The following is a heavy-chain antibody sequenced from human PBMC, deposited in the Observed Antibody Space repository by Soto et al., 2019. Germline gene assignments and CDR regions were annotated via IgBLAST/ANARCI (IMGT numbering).Heavy chain of an antibody. CDR3: ARGSGLVFDY. D-gene: IGHD3-3*01. CDR2: IYYSGST. Sequence: QVQLQESGPGLVKPSKTLSLTCTVSGGSIRSGDYYWRWIRQPPGKGLEWIGYIYYSGSTYSNPSLKSRVTRSVDASKNQSSLKLSSVTAADTAVYYCARGSGLVFDYWGQGTLFTVSS. J-gene: IGHJ4*02. V-gene: IGHV4-30-4*01. CDR1: GGSIRSGDYY.